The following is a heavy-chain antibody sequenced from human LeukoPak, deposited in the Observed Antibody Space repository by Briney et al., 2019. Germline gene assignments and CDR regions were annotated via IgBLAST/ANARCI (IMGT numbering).Heavy chain of an antibody. D-gene: IGHD3-22*01. J-gene: IGHJ4*02. Sequence: PGGSLRLSCTASGFTFSYYWMHWVRQAPGKGLVWVSRLRADGSDTTYADSVRGRFTISRDNAKNTLYLQMNSLRAEDTAVYYCASSLYQSHSSGDYWGQGTLVTVSS. CDR3: ASSLYQSHSSGDY. CDR2: LRADGSDT. CDR1: GFTFSYYW. V-gene: IGHV3-74*01.